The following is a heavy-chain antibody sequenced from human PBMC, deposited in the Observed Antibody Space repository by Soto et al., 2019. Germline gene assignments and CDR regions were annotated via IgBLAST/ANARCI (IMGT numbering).Heavy chain of an antibody. CDR1: GFTFSSYA. V-gene: IGHV3-23*01. CDR2: ISGSGGST. CDR3: ARRGSGNYYDY. Sequence: EVQLLESGGGLVQPGGSLRLSCAASGFTFSSYAMRWVRQAPGKGLEWVATISGSGGSTYYADSVKGRFTISRDNSKKPLYLQMNSLRAEDTAVYYCARRGSGNYYDYWGQGTLVTVSS. J-gene: IGHJ4*02. D-gene: IGHD1-26*01.